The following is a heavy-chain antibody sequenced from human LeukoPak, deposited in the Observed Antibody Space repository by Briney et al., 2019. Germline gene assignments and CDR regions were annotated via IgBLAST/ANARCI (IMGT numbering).Heavy chain of an antibody. J-gene: IGHJ4*02. CDR3: ARDLRGYRYGSDYFDY. CDR1: GGSISSYH. Sequence: PSETLSLTCTVSGGSISSYHWSWIRQPPGKGLEWIGYIYYSGSTNYNPSLKSRVTISVDTSKNQFSLKLSSVTAADTAVYYCARDLRGYRYGSDYFDYWGQGTLVTVSS. CDR2: IYYSGST. V-gene: IGHV4-59*01. D-gene: IGHD5-18*01.